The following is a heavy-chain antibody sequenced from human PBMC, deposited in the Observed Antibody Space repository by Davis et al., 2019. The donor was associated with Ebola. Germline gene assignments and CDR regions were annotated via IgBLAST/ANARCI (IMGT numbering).Heavy chain of an antibody. Sequence: GESLKISCAASGFTFSSYSMNWVRQAPGKGLEWVSYISSSSSTIYYAGSMKGRFTVSRDNAKNSLYLQMNSLRVDDTAVYYCVKGGGSLMTHWGQGTLVTVSS. CDR3: VKGGGSLMTH. CDR2: ISSSSSTI. D-gene: IGHD3-16*01. J-gene: IGHJ4*02. V-gene: IGHV3-48*04. CDR1: GFTFSSYS.